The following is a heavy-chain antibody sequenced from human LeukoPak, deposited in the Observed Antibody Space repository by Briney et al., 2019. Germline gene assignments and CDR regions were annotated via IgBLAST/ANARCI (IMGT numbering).Heavy chain of an antibody. CDR2: FSINGNT. D-gene: IGHD3-22*01. Sequence: SETLSLTCTVSGASITSYYWSWFRQPAGKGLEWIGRFSINGNTIYSPSVKSRVTISVDTSKNQFSLKLSSVTAADTAVYYCARGEEADYYDSSGYYGYWGQGTLVTVSS. CDR1: GASITSYY. CDR3: ARGEEADYYDSSGYYGY. J-gene: IGHJ4*02. V-gene: IGHV4-4*07.